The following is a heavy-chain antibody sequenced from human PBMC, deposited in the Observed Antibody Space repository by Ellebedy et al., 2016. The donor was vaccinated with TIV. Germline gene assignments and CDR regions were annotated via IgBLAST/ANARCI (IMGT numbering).Heavy chain of an antibody. CDR3: ARGITIFGVVIQSYYYYYGMDV. D-gene: IGHD3-3*01. J-gene: IGHJ6*02. Sequence: ASVKVSCXASGYTFTSYGISWVRQAPGQGLEWMGWISAYNGNTNYAQKLQGRVTMTTDTSTSTAYMELRSLRSDDTAVYYCARGITIFGVVIQSYYYYYGMDVWGQGTTVTISS. CDR2: ISAYNGNT. CDR1: GYTFTSYG. V-gene: IGHV1-18*04.